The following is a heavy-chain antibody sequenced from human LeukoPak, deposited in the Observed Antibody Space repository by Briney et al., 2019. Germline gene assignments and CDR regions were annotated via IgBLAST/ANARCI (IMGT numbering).Heavy chain of an antibody. CDR1: GGTFSSYA. D-gene: IGHD3-10*01. V-gene: IGHV1-2*02. CDR2: INPNSGGT. Sequence: ASVKVSCKASGGTFSSYAISWVRQAPGQGLEWMGWINPNSGGTNYAQKFQGRVTMTRDTSISTAYIDLSRLTSDDTAVYYCARDPGADYWGQGTLVTVSS. CDR3: ARDPGADY. J-gene: IGHJ4*02.